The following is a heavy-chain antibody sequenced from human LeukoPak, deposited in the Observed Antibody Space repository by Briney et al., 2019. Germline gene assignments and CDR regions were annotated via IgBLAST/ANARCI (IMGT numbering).Heavy chain of an antibody. CDR1: GFTFSNYW. J-gene: IGHJ6*03. CDR2: IKQDGGEK. V-gene: IGHV3-7*01. Sequence: GGSLRLSCAASGFTFSNYWMNWVRQAPGKGLEWVANIKQDGGEKSYVDSVKGRFTISRDNAKNSLYLQMNSLRAEDTAVYYCARVELAPYYYYMDVWGKGTTVTVSS. D-gene: IGHD1-7*01. CDR3: ARVELAPYYYYMDV.